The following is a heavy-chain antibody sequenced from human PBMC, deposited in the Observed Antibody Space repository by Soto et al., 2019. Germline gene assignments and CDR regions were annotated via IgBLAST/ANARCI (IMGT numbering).Heavy chain of an antibody. CDR3: AGLYPYESSGYHLNY. CDR1: NDSITIRTPY. J-gene: IGHJ4*02. Sequence: SVANDSITIRTPYCGSNHQPPGKGLEWVGSIYYLGNTYYNPSLGSRVTISVDTSKNQFSLKLRSVTAADTAVFYCAGLYPYESSGYHLNYWGQGALVTVS. D-gene: IGHD3-22*01. CDR2: IYYLGNT. V-gene: IGHV4-39*01.